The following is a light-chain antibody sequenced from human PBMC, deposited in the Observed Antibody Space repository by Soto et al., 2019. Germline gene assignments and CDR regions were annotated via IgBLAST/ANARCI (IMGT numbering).Light chain of an antibody. V-gene: IGKV3-20*01. CDR2: AAS. J-gene: IGKJ4*01. Sequence: EIVLTQSPGTPSLSPGERATLSCRASQSVSSSYLAWYQQKAGQAPRLLIYAASRRATGIPDRFSGSGSGTDFTLTISRLEPEDFALYYCQQYDKSVLTFGGGTKVEIK. CDR1: QSVSSSY. CDR3: QQYDKSVLT.